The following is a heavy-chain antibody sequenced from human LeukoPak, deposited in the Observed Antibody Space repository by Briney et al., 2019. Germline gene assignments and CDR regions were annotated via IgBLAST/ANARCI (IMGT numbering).Heavy chain of an antibody. Sequence: GGSRRLSCAASGFTLNSYRMNWVRQAPGKGLEWVSYISGSTSTIYYADSVKGRFPIPRDNAKNSLYLQMSSLRDEDTAVYYCARGINYFDYWRQGTLVSVSS. CDR2: ISGSTSTI. CDR3: ARGINYFDY. V-gene: IGHV3-48*02. J-gene: IGHJ4*02. CDR1: GFTLNSYR.